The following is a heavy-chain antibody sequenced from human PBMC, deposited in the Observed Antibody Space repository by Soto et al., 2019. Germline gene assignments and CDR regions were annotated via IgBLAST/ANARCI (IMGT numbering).Heavy chain of an antibody. D-gene: IGHD3-3*01. V-gene: IGHV3-74*01. CDR2: INSDGSST. CDR3: ASKGVHVLRFLEWNSAWGYYMDV. J-gene: IGHJ6*03. CDR1: GFTFSSYW. Sequence: GGSLRLSCAASGFTFSSYWMHWVRQAPGKGLVWVSRINSDGSSTSYADSVKGRFTISRDNAKNTLYLQMNSLRAEDTAVYYCASKGVHVLRFLEWNSAWGYYMDVWGKGTTVTVSS.